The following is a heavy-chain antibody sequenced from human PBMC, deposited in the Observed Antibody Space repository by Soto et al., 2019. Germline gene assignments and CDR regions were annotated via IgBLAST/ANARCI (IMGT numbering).Heavy chain of an antibody. CDR1: GGTFSSYA. CDR2: VSSAGSTK. J-gene: IGHJ4*02. V-gene: IGHV3-30*16. Sequence: QVQLVQSGAEVKKPGSSVKVSCKASGGTFSSYAISWVRQAPGQGLEWVAVVSSAGSTKYYADSVKGRFTISRDNSKNTVFLQMNSLRAEDTAVYYCAKDLGYSYGGFFDYWGQGTLVTVSS. D-gene: IGHD5-18*01. CDR3: AKDLGYSYGGFFDY.